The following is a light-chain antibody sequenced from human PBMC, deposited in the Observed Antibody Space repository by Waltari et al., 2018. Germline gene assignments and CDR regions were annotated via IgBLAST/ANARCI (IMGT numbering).Light chain of an antibody. Sequence: QSALTQPASVSASPGPSITISCTGTSRDVGASEYISWYQQHPGKVPKLIIYEVNHRPSGVSDRFSGSKFDNTASLTISGLQPEDEADYYCSSYTTIASYVFGTGTKVTVL. CDR1: SRDVGASEY. V-gene: IGLV2-14*01. CDR2: EVN. J-gene: IGLJ1*01. CDR3: SSYTTIASYV.